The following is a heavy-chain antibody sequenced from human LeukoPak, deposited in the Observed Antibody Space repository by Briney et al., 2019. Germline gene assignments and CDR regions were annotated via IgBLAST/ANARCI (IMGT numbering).Heavy chain of an antibody. CDR2: INWNGENT. Sequence: GGSLRLSCIASGFTFYHYGLTWVRQVPGKGLECISDINWNGENTAYADSVQGRFTISRDNARNSLYLQMKSLRPDDTALYYCARDRGSAYYGGFDLWGQGALVTVSA. CDR3: ARDRGSAYYGGFDL. D-gene: IGHD3-10*01. V-gene: IGHV3-20*04. CDR1: GFTFYHYG. J-gene: IGHJ4*02.